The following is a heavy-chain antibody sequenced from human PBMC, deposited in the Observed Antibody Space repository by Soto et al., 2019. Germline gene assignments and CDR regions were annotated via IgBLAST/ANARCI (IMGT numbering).Heavy chain of an antibody. V-gene: IGHV3-48*02. CDR3: VSGGYYYDSSGFEGYFQH. D-gene: IGHD3-22*01. Sequence: GGSLRLSCAASGFTFSSYSMNWVRQAPGKGLEWVSYISSSSSTIYYADSVKGRFTISRDNAKNSLYLQMNSLRDEDTAVYYFVSGGYYYDSSGFEGYFQHWGQGTLVTVSS. CDR2: ISSSSSTI. J-gene: IGHJ1*01. CDR1: GFTFSSYS.